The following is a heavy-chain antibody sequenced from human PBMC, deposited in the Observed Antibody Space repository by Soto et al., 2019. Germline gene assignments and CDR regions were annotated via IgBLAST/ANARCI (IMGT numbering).Heavy chain of an antibody. Sequence: GGSLRLSCSASVFTFSNYAIHLVRQAPGKGLEYVEAITNNGGSTKYADSVKGRFTISRYTSKSTVFPQRSSLRPEDTALYYSVKYHRPYHLKFEFRGRGTLVTVSS. D-gene: IGHD2-2*01. CDR3: VKYHRPYHLKFEF. J-gene: IGHJ4*02. V-gene: IGHV3-64D*06. CDR2: ITNNGGST. CDR1: VFTFSNYA.